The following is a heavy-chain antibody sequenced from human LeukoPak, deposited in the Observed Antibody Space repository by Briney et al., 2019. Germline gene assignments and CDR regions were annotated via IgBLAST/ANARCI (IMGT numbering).Heavy chain of an antibody. J-gene: IGHJ4*02. CDR3: ASRDYFDY. V-gene: IGHV3-48*02. CDR2: ITADSGTT. CDR1: GFTVSHNY. Sequence: PGGSLRLSCAASGFTVSHNYMNWVRQAPGKGLEWVSYITADSGTTYYADSVKGRFTISRDNAKNSLYLQMNSLRDEDTAVYYCASRDYFDYWGQGTLVTVSS.